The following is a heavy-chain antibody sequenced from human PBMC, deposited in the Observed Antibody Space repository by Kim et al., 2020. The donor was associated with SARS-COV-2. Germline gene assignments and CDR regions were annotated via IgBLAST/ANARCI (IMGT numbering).Heavy chain of an antibody. Sequence: GGSLRLSCAASGFTFSSYAMHWVRQAPGKGLEYVSAISSNGGSTYYANSVKGRFTISRDNSKNTLYLQMGSLRAEDMAVYYCARDGLITIFGVFPHYYYYMDVWGKGTTVTVSS. CDR2: ISSNGGST. CDR3: ARDGLITIFGVFPHYYYYMDV. V-gene: IGHV3-64*01. CDR1: GFTFSSYA. D-gene: IGHD3-3*01. J-gene: IGHJ6*03.